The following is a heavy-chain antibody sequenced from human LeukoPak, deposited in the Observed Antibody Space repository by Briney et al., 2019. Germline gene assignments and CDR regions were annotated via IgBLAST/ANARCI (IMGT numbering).Heavy chain of an antibody. D-gene: IGHD3-3*01. J-gene: IGHJ4*02. CDR3: AKGSAYADF. Sequence: GGSLRLSCAASGFTFSSYVMSWVRQAPGEGLEWVSTISGSGGSTYYADSVKGRFTISRDNSKNTLSLQMNSLRAEDTAVYYCAKGSAYADFWGQGTLVTVSP. V-gene: IGHV3-23*01. CDR1: GFTFSSYV. CDR2: ISGSGGST.